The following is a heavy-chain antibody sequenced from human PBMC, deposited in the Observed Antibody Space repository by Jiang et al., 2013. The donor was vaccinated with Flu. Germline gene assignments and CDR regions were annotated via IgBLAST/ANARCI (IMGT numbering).Heavy chain of an antibody. J-gene: IGHJ6*02. V-gene: IGHV3-11*01. D-gene: IGHD3-3*01. CDR2: ISSSGSTI. CDR3: AREGYYDFWSGYSGGMDV. Sequence: RLSCAASGFTFSDYYMSWIRQAPGKGLEWVSYISSSGSTIYYADSVKGRFTISRDDAKNSLYLQMNSLRAEDTAVYYCAREGYYDFWSGYSGGMDVWGQGTMVTVSS. CDR1: GFTFSDYY.